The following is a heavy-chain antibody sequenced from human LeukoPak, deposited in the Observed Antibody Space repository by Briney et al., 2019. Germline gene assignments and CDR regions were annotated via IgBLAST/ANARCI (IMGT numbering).Heavy chain of an antibody. CDR1: GGSISSGSYY. Sequence: PSETLSLTCTVPGGSISSGSYYWSWIRQPAGKGLEWIGRIYTSGSTNYNPSLKSRVTISVDTSKNQFSLKLSSVTAADTAVYYCARETVADYYDSSGYYPSLGQGTLVTVSS. V-gene: IGHV4-61*02. J-gene: IGHJ5*02. CDR3: ARETVADYYDSSGYYPS. CDR2: IYTSGST. D-gene: IGHD3-22*01.